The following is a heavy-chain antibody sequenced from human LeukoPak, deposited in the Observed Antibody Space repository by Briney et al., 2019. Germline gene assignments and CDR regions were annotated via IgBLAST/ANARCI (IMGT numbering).Heavy chain of an antibody. CDR1: GYTFTSYG. D-gene: IGHD2-15*01. V-gene: IGHV1-18*01. Sequence: ASVTVSCKASGYTFTSYGISWVRQAPGQGLEWMGWISAYNGNTNYAQKLQGRVTMTTDTSTSTAYMELRSLRSDDTAVYYCARDTPRYCSGGSCYLVGYFDYWGQGTLVTVSS. CDR2: ISAYNGNT. J-gene: IGHJ4*02. CDR3: ARDTPRYCSGGSCYLVGYFDY.